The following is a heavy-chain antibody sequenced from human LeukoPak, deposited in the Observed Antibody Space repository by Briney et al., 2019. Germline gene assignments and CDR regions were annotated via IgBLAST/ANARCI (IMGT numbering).Heavy chain of an antibody. D-gene: IGHD4-17*01. CDR3: ARVHGTLRYYYYYYYMDV. Sequence: SETLSLTCTVSGDSISSSSYYWEWIRQPPGKGLEWIGSTFYSGSTNYNPSLKSRVTISVDKSKNQFSLKLSSVTAADTAVYYCARVHGTLRYYYYYYYMDVWGKGTTVTVSS. J-gene: IGHJ6*03. V-gene: IGHV4-39*07. CDR2: TFYSGST. CDR1: GDSISSSSYY.